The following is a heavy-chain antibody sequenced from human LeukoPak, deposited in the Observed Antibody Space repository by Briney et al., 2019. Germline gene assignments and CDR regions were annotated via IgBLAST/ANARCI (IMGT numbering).Heavy chain of an antibody. CDR1: GGSISSSSYY. V-gene: IGHV4-39*01. CDR3: ARGDRYGDYNWFDP. CDR2: IYYSGST. Sequence: SETLSLTCTVSGGSISSSSYYWGWIRQPPGKGLEWIGSIYYSGSTYYNPSLKSRVTISVDTSKNQFSLKLSSVTAADTAVYYCARGDRYGDYNWFDPWGQGTLVTVSS. J-gene: IGHJ5*02. D-gene: IGHD4-17*01.